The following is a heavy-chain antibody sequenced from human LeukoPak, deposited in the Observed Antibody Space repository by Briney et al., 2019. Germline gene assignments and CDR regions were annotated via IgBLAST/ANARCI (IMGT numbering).Heavy chain of an antibody. CDR1: GFTFDDYG. J-gene: IGHJ3*02. Sequence: GGSLRLSCAASGFTFDDYGMSWVRQAPGKGLEWVSGINWNGGSTGYADSVKGRFTISRDNAKNSLYLQMNSLRAEDTALYYCARPLYSSSSRLGAFDIWGQGTMVTVSS. CDR3: ARPLYSSSSRLGAFDI. CDR2: INWNGGST. D-gene: IGHD6-6*01. V-gene: IGHV3-20*04.